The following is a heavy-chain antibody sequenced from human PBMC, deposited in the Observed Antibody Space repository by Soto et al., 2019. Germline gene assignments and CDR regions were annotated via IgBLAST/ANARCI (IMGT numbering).Heavy chain of an antibody. CDR1: GFTFSSYW. D-gene: IGHD2-2*01. Sequence: PGGSLRLSCAASGFTFSSYWMSWVRQAPGKGLEWVANIKQDGSEKYYVDSVKGRFTISRDNAKNSLYLQMNSLRAEDTAVYYCARDGGYCSSTSCYYGMVVWGQGTTVTVSS. V-gene: IGHV3-7*03. CDR3: ARDGGYCSSTSCYYGMVV. CDR2: IKQDGSEK. J-gene: IGHJ6*02.